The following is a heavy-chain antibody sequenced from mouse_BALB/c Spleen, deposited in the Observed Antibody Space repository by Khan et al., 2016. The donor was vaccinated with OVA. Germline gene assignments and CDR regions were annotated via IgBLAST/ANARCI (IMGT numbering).Heavy chain of an antibody. CDR1: GFSFTSDYA. CDR2: IGYSGST. CDR3: ASGRLLLRYPDYFDY. V-gene: IGHV3-2*02. J-gene: IGHJ2*01. D-gene: IGHD1-1*01. Sequence: EVQLQESGPGLLKPSQSLSLTCTVTGFSFTSDYAWNWIRPFPGNKLEWMAFIGYSGSTTYNPSLRSRIFITRNTSKNQFFLQLNSVTSEHTAKYYCASGRLLLRYPDYFDYWGQGTTLTVSS.